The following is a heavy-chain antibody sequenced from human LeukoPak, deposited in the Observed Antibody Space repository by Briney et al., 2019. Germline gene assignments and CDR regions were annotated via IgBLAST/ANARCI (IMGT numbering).Heavy chain of an antibody. D-gene: IGHD3-3*01. J-gene: IGHJ4*02. Sequence: ASVKVSCKASGYTFTGYYMHWVRQAPGQGLEWMGWINPNSGGTNYAQKFQGRVTMTRDTSITTAYMELSRLTSDDTAVYYCARDLGYSRRYYDFSDWGQGTLVTVSS. CDR2: INPNSGGT. V-gene: IGHV1-2*02. CDR3: ARDLGYSRRYYDFSD. CDR1: GYTFTGYY.